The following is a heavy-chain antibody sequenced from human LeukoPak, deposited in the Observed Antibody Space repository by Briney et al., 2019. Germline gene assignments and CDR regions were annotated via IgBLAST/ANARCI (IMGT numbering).Heavy chain of an antibody. CDR3: AKDGSQYSSGPECDP. CDR1: GLHFSGTA. Sequence: GGSLRLSCAASGLHFSGTAMSWVRQAPGKGLEWVSAISHDGMNAYYADSVKGRFTISRDNSKKTVSLEMSSLTAADTGVYYCAKDGSQYSSGPECDPRGQGALVTVSP. D-gene: IGHD6-19*01. J-gene: IGHJ5*02. V-gene: IGHV3-23*01. CDR2: ISHDGMNA.